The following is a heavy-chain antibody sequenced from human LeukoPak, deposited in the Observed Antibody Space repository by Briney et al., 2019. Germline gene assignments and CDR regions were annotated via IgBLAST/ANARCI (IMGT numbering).Heavy chain of an antibody. V-gene: IGHV3-21*01. CDR3: AREGPALYYFDY. CDR2: ISSSSSYI. CDR1: GFTFSGYS. J-gene: IGHJ4*02. Sequence: GGSLRLSCAASGFTFSGYSMNWVRQAPGKGLEWVSSISSSSSYIYYADSVKGRFTISRDNAKNSLYLQMNSLRAEDTAVYYCAREGPALYYFDYWGQGTLVTVSS.